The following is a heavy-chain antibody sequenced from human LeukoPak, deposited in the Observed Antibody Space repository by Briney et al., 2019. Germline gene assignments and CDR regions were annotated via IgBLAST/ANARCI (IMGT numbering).Heavy chain of an antibody. CDR2: INHSGST. Sequence: PSEALSLTCAVYGGSFSGYYWSWIRQPPGKGLEWIGEINHSGSTNYNPSLKSRVTISVDTSKNQFSLKLSSVTAADTAVYYCARRRRMVRGFDYWGQGTLVTVSS. J-gene: IGHJ4*02. CDR3: ARRRRMVRGFDY. D-gene: IGHD3-10*01. CDR1: GGSFSGYY. V-gene: IGHV4-34*01.